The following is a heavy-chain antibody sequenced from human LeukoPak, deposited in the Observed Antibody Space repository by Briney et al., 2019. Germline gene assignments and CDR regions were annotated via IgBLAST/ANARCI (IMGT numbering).Heavy chain of an antibody. Sequence: ASVKVSREASGYIFTSYGFAWVRQAPGQGLEWMGWISACNGNTNYAQKLQGRVTMTTDTSTSTAYMELRSLRSDDTAVYYCARVPDGYCSSTSCRPYWYFDLWGRGTLVTVSS. CDR3: ARVPDGYCSSTSCRPYWYFDL. V-gene: IGHV1-18*01. J-gene: IGHJ2*01. CDR1: GYIFTSYG. CDR2: ISACNGNT. D-gene: IGHD2-2*01.